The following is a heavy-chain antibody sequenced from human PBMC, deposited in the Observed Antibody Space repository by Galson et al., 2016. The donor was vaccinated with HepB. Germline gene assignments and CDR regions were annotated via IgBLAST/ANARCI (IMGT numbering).Heavy chain of an antibody. J-gene: IGHJ6*02. Sequence: SCKASGYTFTNYAMHWVRQAPGERLEWMGWMNTANGNTMYSENLQGRVTINWDTAATTAYMDLSSLRSEDTAVYYCARDFHGMDVWGQGTTVTLS. CDR1: GYTFTNYA. CDR2: MNTANGNT. CDR3: ARDFHGMDV. V-gene: IGHV1-3*04.